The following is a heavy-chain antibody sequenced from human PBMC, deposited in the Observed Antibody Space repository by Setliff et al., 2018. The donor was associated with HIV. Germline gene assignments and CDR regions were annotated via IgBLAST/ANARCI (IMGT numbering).Heavy chain of an antibody. CDR3: ARVTSDSSGYYWGYYFDY. CDR1: GFTFSTFP. J-gene: IGHJ4*02. Sequence: GGSLRLSCAASGFTFSTFPMHWLRQAPGKEMEWVAVISSDGNDKYNADSVNGRFTIARDNSENTLYLQMNGLRSEDTAVYYCARVTSDSSGYYWGYYFDYWGQGTRVTVSS. D-gene: IGHD3-22*01. CDR2: ISSDGNDK. V-gene: IGHV3-30*04.